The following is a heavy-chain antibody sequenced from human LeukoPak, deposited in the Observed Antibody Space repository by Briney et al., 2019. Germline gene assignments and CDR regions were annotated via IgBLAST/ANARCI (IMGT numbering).Heavy chain of an antibody. CDR3: ARRSYDVLTGYYNFDY. CDR2: IYYIGTT. V-gene: IGHV4-59*01. CDR1: GGSISSYY. Sequence: SETLSLTCTVSGGSISSYYWSWIRQPPGKGLEWIGYIYYIGTTNYNPSLKSRVTISVDTSKNQFSLKLSSVTAADTAVYYCARRSYDVLTGYYNFDYWGQGALVTVSS. J-gene: IGHJ4*02. D-gene: IGHD3-9*01.